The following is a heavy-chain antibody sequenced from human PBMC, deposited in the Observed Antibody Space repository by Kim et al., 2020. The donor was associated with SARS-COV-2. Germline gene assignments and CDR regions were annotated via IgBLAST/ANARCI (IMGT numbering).Heavy chain of an antibody. Sequence: SETLSLTCTVSGGSISSGDYYWSWIRQPPGKGLEWIGYIYYSWSTYYNPSLKSRVTISVDTSKNQFSLKLSSVTAADTAVYYCARGASTGDYGTFTRSSFDYWGQGTLVTVSS. J-gene: IGHJ4*02. D-gene: IGHD4-17*01. CDR3: ARGASTGDYGTFTRSSFDY. V-gene: IGHV4-30-4*01. CDR1: GGSISSGDYY. CDR2: IYYSWST.